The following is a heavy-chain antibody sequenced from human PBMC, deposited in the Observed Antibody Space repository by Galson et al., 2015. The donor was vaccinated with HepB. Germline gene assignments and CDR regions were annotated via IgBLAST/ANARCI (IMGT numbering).Heavy chain of an antibody. CDR3: ASGPPRYYFDC. V-gene: IGHV1-2*02. J-gene: IGHJ4*02. CDR2: INPNSGGT. CDR1: GYTITGQY. Sequence: SVKVSCKASGYTITGQYMYWVRQAPGQGLEWMGWINPNSGGTNYAQKFQGRVTITWDTSISTAYMELSRLRSDDTALYYCASGPPRYYFDCWGQGTLVTVSS.